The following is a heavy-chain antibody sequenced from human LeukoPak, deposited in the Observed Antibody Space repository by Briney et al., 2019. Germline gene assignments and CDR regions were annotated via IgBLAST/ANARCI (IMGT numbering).Heavy chain of an antibody. CDR2: ISYDGSNK. V-gene: IGHV3-30-3*01. CDR1: GFTFSSSA. Sequence: PGGSLRLSCAASGFTFSSSAMHWVRQAPGKGLEWVAVISYDGSNKYYADSVKGRFTISRDDSKNTLYLQMNSLKTEDTAVYYCATRYYEFWSGYYTGAGLDYWGQGTLVTASS. CDR3: ATRYYEFWSGYYTGAGLDY. D-gene: IGHD3-3*01. J-gene: IGHJ4*02.